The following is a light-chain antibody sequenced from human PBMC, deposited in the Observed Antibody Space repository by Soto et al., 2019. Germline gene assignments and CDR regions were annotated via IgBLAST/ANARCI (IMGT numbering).Light chain of an antibody. CDR3: CSRL. CDR1: STDPATYDL. J-gene: IGLJ2*01. Sequence: QSVLTQPASVSGSPGQSITISCTGTSTDPATYDLVSWYQHHPAKAPQLIIYEVAKRPSGVSARFSGSQSGDPAALTISGLQAADEAYYYCCSRLFGGGTQLTVL. CDR2: EVA. V-gene: IGLV2-23*02.